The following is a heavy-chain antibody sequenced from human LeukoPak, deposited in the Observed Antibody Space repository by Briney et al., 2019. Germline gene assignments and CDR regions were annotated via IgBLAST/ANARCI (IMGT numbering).Heavy chain of an antibody. V-gene: IGHV3-30*03. D-gene: IGHD5-18*01. CDR3: ARKAGGYSYGPLDY. J-gene: IGHJ4*02. Sequence: GGSLRLSCAASGFTFSSYGMYWVRQAPGKGLEWVAAISFDERNKYYVDSVKGRFTISRDNSKNTLYLQMNSLRAEDTAVYYCARKAGGYSYGPLDYWGQGTLVTVSS. CDR1: GFTFSSYG. CDR2: ISFDERNK.